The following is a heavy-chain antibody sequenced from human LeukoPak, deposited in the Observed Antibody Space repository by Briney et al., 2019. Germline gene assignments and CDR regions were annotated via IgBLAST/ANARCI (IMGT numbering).Heavy chain of an antibody. V-gene: IGHV3-21*01. D-gene: IGHD3-10*01. J-gene: IGHJ6*02. CDR2: ISSSSSYI. CDR1: GFTFSSYS. Sequence: SGGSLRLSCAASGFTFSSYSMNWVRQAPGKGLEWVSSISSSSSYIYYADSVKGRFTISRDNAKNSLYLQMNSLRAEDTAVYYCARDVFWHGSGSYYYYYYGMDVWGQGTTVTVSS. CDR3: ARDVFWHGSGSYYYYYYGMDV.